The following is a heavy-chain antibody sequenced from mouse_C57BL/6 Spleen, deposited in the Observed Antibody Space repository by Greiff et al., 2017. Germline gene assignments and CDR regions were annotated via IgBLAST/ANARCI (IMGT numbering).Heavy chain of an antibody. Sequence: VQLQQSGAELVRPGASVTLSCTASGYTFTDYEMHWVKQTPVDGLEWIGAIDPETGGTAYNQKFKGKAILTADKSSSTAYMELRSLTSEASAVYYCTRPFTTAPWVAYWGQGTLVTV. D-gene: IGHD1-2*01. CDR3: TRPFTTAPWVAY. V-gene: IGHV1-15*01. J-gene: IGHJ3*01. CDR1: GYTFTDYE. CDR2: IDPETGGT.